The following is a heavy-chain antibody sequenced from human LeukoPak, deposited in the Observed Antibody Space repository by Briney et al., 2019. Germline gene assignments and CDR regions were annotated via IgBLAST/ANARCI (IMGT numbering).Heavy chain of an antibody. CDR2: IYTSGST. Sequence: PSETLSLTCTVSGGSISSYYWSWIRQPAGKGLEWIGRIYTSGSTNYNPSLKSRVTISVDTSKNQFSLKLSSVTAAGTAVYYCARDRPTVHRVFDIWGQGTMVTVSS. V-gene: IGHV4-4*07. CDR1: GGSISSYY. D-gene: IGHD4-11*01. CDR3: ARDRPTVHRVFDI. J-gene: IGHJ3*02.